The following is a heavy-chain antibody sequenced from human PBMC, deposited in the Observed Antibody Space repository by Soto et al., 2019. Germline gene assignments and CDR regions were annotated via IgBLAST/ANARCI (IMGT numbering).Heavy chain of an antibody. Sequence: LRLSCAASGFAFSSYAVSWVRQAPGKGLEWVSAISATGMSTYYADSVKGRFTISRDNSKNMMFLQMTSLRAEDTARYFCAKSRISVTRHFDYWGQGXLFTVYS. CDR2: ISATGMST. J-gene: IGHJ4*02. D-gene: IGHD6-19*01. CDR1: GFAFSSYA. CDR3: AKSRISVTRHFDY. V-gene: IGHV3-23*01.